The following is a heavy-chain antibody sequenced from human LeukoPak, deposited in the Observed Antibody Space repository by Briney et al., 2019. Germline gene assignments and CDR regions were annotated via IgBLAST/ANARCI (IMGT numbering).Heavy chain of an antibody. D-gene: IGHD6-19*01. V-gene: IGHV4-4*07. CDR3: ARELPYSSGWQSDY. CDR2: IYTSGST. CDR1: GGSISSYY. J-gene: IGHJ4*02. Sequence: SETLSLTCTVSGGSISSYYWSWIRQPAGEGLEWIGRIYTSGSTNYNPSLKSRVTMSVDTSKNQFSLKLSSVTAADTAVYYCARELPYSSGWQSDYWGQGTLVTVSS.